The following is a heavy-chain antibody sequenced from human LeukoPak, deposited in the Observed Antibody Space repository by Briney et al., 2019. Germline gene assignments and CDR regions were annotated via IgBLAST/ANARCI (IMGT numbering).Heavy chain of an antibody. CDR1: D. CDR3: ARDLMWLVDY. Sequence: DVHGVRXXPGKGLEWLAYISKDAPFIFSADSVRGRFTVSRDNSKRTVYLQLNSLRAEDTALYYCARDLMWLVDYWGQGTLVTVSS. CDR2: ISKDAPFI. D-gene: IGHD6-19*01. J-gene: IGHJ4*02. V-gene: IGHV3-30*04.